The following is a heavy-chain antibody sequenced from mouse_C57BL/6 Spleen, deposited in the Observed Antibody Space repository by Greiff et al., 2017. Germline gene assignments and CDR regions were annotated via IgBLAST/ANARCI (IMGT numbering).Heavy chain of an antibody. D-gene: IGHD2-4*01. V-gene: IGHV5-9*01. CDR3: ARQYDYVGFAY. Sequence: EVQRVESGGGLVKPGGSLKLSCAASGFTFSSYTMSWVRQTPEKRLEWVATISGGGGNTYYPDSVKGRFTISRDNAKNTLYLQMSSLRSEDTALYYCARQYDYVGFAYWGQGTLVTVSA. CDR2: ISGGGGNT. CDR1: GFTFSSYT. J-gene: IGHJ3*01.